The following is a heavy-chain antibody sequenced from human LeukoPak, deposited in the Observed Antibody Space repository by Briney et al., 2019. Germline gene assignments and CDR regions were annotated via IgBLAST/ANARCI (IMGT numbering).Heavy chain of an antibody. CDR1: GDSVSTNSAA. J-gene: IGHJ4*02. Sequence: SQTLSLTCAISGDSVSTNSAAWNWIRQSPSRGLEWLGRTYYRSKWYNEYAVSMRSRITIDADTSKNQFSVHLNSVTPEDTAVYYCARELWGFDYWGQGTLVTVSS. CDR2: TYYRSKWYN. CDR3: ARELWGFDY. V-gene: IGHV6-1*01. D-gene: IGHD7-27*01.